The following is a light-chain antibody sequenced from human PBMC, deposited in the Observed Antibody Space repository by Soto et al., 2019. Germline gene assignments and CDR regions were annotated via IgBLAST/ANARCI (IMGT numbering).Light chain of an antibody. J-gene: IGKJ2*03. Sequence: EIVLTQSPDTLSLSPGERATLSCRASQSIVSTFLTWYQQKPGQAPRILIYAASRRATGIPDRFSGSGSGTDFTLTISRLEPEDFAVYYCQQHGGLPRNSFGQGTKLEIK. CDR1: QSIVSTF. CDR2: AAS. CDR3: QQHGGLPRNS. V-gene: IGKV3-20*01.